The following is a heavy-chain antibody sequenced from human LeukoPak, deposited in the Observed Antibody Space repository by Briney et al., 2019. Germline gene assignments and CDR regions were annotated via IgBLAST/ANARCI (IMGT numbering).Heavy chain of an antibody. CDR1: GFAFSSYW. CDR3: ARDPSSGWLNLDF. CDR2: IRNDGHDT. J-gene: IGHJ4*02. D-gene: IGHD6-19*01. Sequence: GGSLRLSCAASGFAFSSYWMHWVRQVPGQGLVWVSRIRNDGHDTSYADSVKGRFTISRDNAKNTVYLQMNSLRAEDMAVYYCARDPSSGWLNLDFWGQGILVTVSS. V-gene: IGHV3-74*01.